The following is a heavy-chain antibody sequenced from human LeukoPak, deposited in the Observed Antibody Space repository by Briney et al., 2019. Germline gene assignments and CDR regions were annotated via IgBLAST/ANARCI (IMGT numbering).Heavy chain of an antibody. Sequence: SGGSLRLSCAASGFTFSNYAMSWVRQAPGKGLEWVSAINGSGGSTYYADSVKGRFTISRDNSRDTLYLRMNSLRAEDTALYYCAKFTSELRALDYWGQGTLVTVSS. CDR1: GFTFSNYA. V-gene: IGHV3-23*01. CDR3: AKFTSELRALDY. CDR2: INGSGGST. J-gene: IGHJ4*02. D-gene: IGHD1-7*01.